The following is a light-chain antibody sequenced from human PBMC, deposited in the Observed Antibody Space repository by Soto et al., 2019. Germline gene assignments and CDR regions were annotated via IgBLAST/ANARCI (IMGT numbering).Light chain of an antibody. V-gene: IGLV2-11*01. CDR3: CSYAGNYILV. J-gene: IGLJ2*01. CDR2: DVT. CDR1: SSDVGGYTY. Sequence: QSALTQPRSVSGPPGQSLTISCTGTSSDVGGYTYVSWYLQHPRKAPKLMIYDVTKRPSGVPDRFSGPKSGNTAALTLSGLQAADEAYYYCCSYAGNYILVFGGGTKLTVL.